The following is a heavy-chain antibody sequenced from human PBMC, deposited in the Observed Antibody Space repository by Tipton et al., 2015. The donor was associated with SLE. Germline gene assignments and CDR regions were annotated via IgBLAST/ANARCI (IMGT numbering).Heavy chain of an antibody. CDR2: IYYSGST. CDR3: VRDRGVTGYFDY. D-gene: IGHD3-10*01. V-gene: IGHV4-31*03. J-gene: IGHJ4*02. CDR1: GGSISTGGYY. Sequence: TLSLTCTVSGGSISTGGYYWSWIRQNSGKGLEWLGYIYYSGSTYYNPSLQSRVSKSVDTSKNQFSLNLSSVTAADTAVYYCVRDRGVTGYFDYWGQGLLVTVSS.